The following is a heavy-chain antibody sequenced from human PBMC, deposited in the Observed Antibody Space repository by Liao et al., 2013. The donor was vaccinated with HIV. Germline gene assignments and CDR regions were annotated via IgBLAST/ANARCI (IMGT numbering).Heavy chain of an antibody. CDR3: ARGVLPPTGAGFIWNY. D-gene: IGHD2-8*02. CDR1: GASINSYY. Sequence: QVQLQESGPGLVKPSETLSLTCSVSGASINSYYWSWIRQPAGKRLEWIGRIYASGSTNYNPSLRSRVTMSLDTSKNHFSLKLTSVTAADTALYYCARGVLPPTGAGFIWNYWGQGTLVTVSS. CDR2: IYASGST. V-gene: IGHV4-4*07. J-gene: IGHJ4*02.